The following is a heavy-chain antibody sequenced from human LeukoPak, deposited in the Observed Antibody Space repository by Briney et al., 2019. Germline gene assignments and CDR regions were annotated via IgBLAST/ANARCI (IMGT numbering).Heavy chain of an antibody. CDR3: ARLNFGDDY. D-gene: IGHD4-17*01. J-gene: IGHJ4*02. Sequence: PGASLRLSCAASGVNVGSKHMNWVRQAPGQGLEWVSGIYPGGDSYYSDSLKGRFIISRDVSKNTVFLQMNSLRDDDTAVYHCARLNFGDDYWGQGALVTVSS. CDR2: IYPGGDS. V-gene: IGHV3-53*01. CDR1: GVNVGSKH.